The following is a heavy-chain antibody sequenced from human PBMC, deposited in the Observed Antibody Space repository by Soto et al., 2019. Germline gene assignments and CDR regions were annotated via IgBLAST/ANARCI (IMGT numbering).Heavy chain of an antibody. CDR2: ASGSGDYT. CDR3: ATSGAFDY. J-gene: IGHJ4*02. D-gene: IGHD3-10*01. Sequence: GGSLRLSCAASGFSFSSYAMSWVRLAPGKGLQWVATASGSGDYTYYADSVKGRFIISRDNSKNTLYLQMHSLRVEYTAVYYCATSGAFDYWGQGTLVTVSS. CDR1: GFSFSSYA. V-gene: IGHV3-23*01.